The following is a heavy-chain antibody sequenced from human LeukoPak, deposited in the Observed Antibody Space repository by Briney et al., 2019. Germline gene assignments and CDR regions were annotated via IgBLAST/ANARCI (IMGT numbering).Heavy chain of an antibody. D-gene: IGHD4-11*01. CDR2: ISAYNGNT. J-gene: IGHJ6*03. CDR3: ARGDYSRDYYYMDV. Sequence: ASVKVSCKASGYTFTSYGISWVRQAPGQGLEWMGWISAYNGNTNYAQKLQGRVTMTTDTSTSTAHMELRSLRSDDTAVYYCARGDYSRDYYYMDVWGKGTTVTVSS. CDR1: GYTFTSYG. V-gene: IGHV1-18*01.